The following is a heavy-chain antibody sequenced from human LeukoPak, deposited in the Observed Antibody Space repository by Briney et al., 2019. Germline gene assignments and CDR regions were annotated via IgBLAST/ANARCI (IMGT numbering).Heavy chain of an antibody. Sequence: SGTLSLTCAVHGGSFSGYHWSWIRQPPGKGLEWIGEINHSGSTNYNPSPKNRVTTSVETSKKQFSLKLSSVTAADRAVYYCARFYYGSGSAFFDFWGRGTLVTVSS. V-gene: IGHV4-34*01. CDR2: INHSGST. J-gene: IGHJ2*01. D-gene: IGHD3-10*01. CDR3: ARFYYGSGSAFFDF. CDR1: GGSFSGYH.